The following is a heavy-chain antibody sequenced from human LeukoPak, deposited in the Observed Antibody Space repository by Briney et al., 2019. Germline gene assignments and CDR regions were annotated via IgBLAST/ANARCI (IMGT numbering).Heavy chain of an antibody. CDR1: GFTFSSYA. D-gene: IGHD3-22*01. CDR2: ISGSGGST. J-gene: IGHJ4*01. CDR3: AKVADYYDSSGYYY. Sequence: GGSLRLSCAASGFTFSSYAMSWVRQAPGKGREWVSAISGSGGSTYYADSVKGRFTISRDNSQNTLYLQMNSLRAEDTAVYYCAKVADYYDSSGYYYWGQETLLTVS. V-gene: IGHV3-23*01.